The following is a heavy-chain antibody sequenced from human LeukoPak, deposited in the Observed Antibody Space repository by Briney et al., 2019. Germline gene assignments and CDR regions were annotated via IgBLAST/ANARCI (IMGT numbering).Heavy chain of an antibody. Sequence: GEALKISCKGSGYRFITYWIGWVRQMPGKGLAWMGIIFPGDSDTRYNPSFQGQVTISADKSISTAYLQWTSLRASDTAMYFCARVAKTGFSSSSDYFDYWGQGTLVTVSS. CDR3: ARVAKTGFSSSSDYFDY. J-gene: IGHJ4*02. V-gene: IGHV5-51*01. D-gene: IGHD6-6*01. CDR2: IFPGDSDT. CDR1: GYRFITYW.